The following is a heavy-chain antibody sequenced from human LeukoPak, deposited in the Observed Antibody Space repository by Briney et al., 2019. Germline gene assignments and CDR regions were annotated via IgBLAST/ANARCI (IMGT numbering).Heavy chain of an antibody. V-gene: IGHV3-23*01. J-gene: IGHJ4*02. CDR3: AKALASRYYFDY. D-gene: IGHD5-12*01. CDR1: GFTFSDYG. CDR2: ISTTGSST. Sequence: GGSLRLSCEGSGFTFSDYGMSWVRQAPGKGLEWVSAISTTGSSTYYADSVKGRFTISRDNSKNTLYLQMNSLGAEDTAVYYCAKALASRYYFDYWGQGTLVTVSS.